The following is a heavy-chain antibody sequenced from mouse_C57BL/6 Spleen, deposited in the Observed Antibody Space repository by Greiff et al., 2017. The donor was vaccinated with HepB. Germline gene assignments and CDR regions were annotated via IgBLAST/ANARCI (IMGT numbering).Heavy chain of an antibody. CDR3: ARGLTAEVAHCDMDY. V-gene: IGHV1-69*01. CDR1: GYTFTSYW. CDR2: IDPSDSYT. Sequence: QVQLQQPGAELVMPGASVKLSCKASGYTFTSYWMHWVKQRPGQGLEWIGEIDPSDSYTNYNQKFKGKSTLTVDKSSSTAYMQLSSLTSEDSAVCYCARGLTAEVAHCDMDYWGKGTSVTVSS. D-gene: IGHD1-1*01. J-gene: IGHJ4*01.